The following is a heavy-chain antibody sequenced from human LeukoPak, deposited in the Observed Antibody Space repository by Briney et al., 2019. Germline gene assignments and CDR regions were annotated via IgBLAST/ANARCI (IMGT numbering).Heavy chain of an antibody. V-gene: IGHV4-39*01. CDR2: IYYSGST. CDR3: ARYDSGSYEGIDY. D-gene: IGHD1-26*01. J-gene: IGHJ4*02. Sequence: PSETLSLTCTVSGGSISSSSYYWGWIRQPPGKGLEWIGSIYYSGSTYYNPSLKSRVTISVDTSKNQFSLKLSSVTAADTAVYYCARYDSGSYEGIDYWGQGTLVTVSS. CDR1: GGSISSSSYY.